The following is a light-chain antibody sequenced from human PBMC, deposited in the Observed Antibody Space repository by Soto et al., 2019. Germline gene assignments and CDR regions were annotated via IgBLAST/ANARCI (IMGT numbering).Light chain of an antibody. CDR1: QSVISNY. Sequence: EIVLTQSPGTLSLSPGERATLSCRASQSVISNYLAWYQQKPGLAPRLLIYGVSIRATGIPVRFSGSGSGTDFTLTISRLEPEDFAVYYCLQYGRSPKTFGQGTKVDIK. V-gene: IGKV3-20*01. CDR2: GVS. J-gene: IGKJ1*01. CDR3: LQYGRSPKT.